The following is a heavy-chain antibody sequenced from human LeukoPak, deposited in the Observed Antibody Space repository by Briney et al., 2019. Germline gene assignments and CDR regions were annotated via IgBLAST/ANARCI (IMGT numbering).Heavy chain of an antibody. CDR3: ATDVYSSSWYNY. CDR2: FDPEDGET. V-gene: IGHV1-24*01. Sequence: ASVKVSCKVSGYTLTELSMHWVRQVPGKGLEWMGGFDPEDGETIYAQKFQGRVTMTEDTSTDTAYMELSSLRSEDTAVYYCATDVYSSSWYNYWGQGTLVTVSS. J-gene: IGHJ4*02. D-gene: IGHD6-13*01. CDR1: GYTLTELS.